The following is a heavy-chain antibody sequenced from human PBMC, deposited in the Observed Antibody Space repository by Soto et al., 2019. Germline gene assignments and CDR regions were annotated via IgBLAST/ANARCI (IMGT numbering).Heavy chain of an antibody. CDR1: GYTFTSYA. CDR3: ARAYSSGWPQGWFDP. V-gene: IGHV1-3*05. J-gene: IGHJ5*02. CDR2: INAGNGNT. D-gene: IGHD6-19*01. Sequence: QVQLVQSGAEEKKPGASVKVSCKASGYTFTSYAMHWVRQAPGQRLEWMGWINAGNGNTKYSQKFQGRVTITRDTSASTAYMELSSLRSEDTAVYYCARAYSSGWPQGWFDPWGQGTLVTVSS.